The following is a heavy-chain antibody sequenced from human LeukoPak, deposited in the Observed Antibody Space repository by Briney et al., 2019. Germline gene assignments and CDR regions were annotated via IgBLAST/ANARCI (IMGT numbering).Heavy chain of an antibody. CDR1: GGTFSSYA. V-gene: IGHV1-69*13. CDR2: IIPIFGTA. J-gene: IGHJ6*04. CDR3: ARAVYYYGSGSPDYYYGMDV. D-gene: IGHD3-10*01. Sequence: SVKVSCKASGGTFSSYAISWVRQAPGQGLEWMGGIIPIFGTANYAQKFQGRVTITADESTSTAYMELSSLRSEDTAVYYCARAVYYYGSGSPDYYYGMDVWGKGTTVTASS.